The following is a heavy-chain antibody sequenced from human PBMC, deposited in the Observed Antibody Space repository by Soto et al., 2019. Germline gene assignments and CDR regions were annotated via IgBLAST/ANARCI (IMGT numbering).Heavy chain of an antibody. CDR3: ARDPGASWFDA. J-gene: IGHJ5*02. CDR1: GFTFSTFE. CDR2: ISGTGTNI. V-gene: IGHV3-48*03. Sequence: GGSLRLSCAASGFTFSTFEMNWVRQAPGKGLEWVSYISGTGTNIFYADSVKGRFTTSRDNAKNSLYLQMNSLRVEDTAVYFCARDPGASWFDAWGQGTLVTVSS.